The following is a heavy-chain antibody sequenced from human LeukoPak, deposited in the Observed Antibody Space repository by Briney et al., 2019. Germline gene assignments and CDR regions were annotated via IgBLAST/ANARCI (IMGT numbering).Heavy chain of an antibody. V-gene: IGHV5-51*01. J-gene: IGHJ4*02. CDR2: IYPGDSDT. CDR3: ARLLLYYGLTGRYFDY. Sequence: GESLKISCKSSGYSFTDYWIGWVRQMPGKGLEWMWIIYPGDSDTRYSPSFQGQVTISADKSISTVYLQWSSLTASDTALYYCARLLLYYGLTGRYFDYWGQGTLVTVSS. CDR1: GYSFTDYW. D-gene: IGHD2-8*01.